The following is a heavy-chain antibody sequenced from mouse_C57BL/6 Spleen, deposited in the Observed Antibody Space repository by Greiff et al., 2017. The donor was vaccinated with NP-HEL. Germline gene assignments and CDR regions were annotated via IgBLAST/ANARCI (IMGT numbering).Heavy chain of an antibody. V-gene: IGHV1-81*01. CDR2: IYPRSGNT. CDR3: ARGGSSSDYYAMDY. D-gene: IGHD1-1*01. Sequence: QVQLKESGAELARPGASVKLSCKASGYTFTSYGISWVKQRTGQGLEWIGEIYPRSGNTYYNEKFKGKATLTADKSSSTAYMELRSLTSEDSAVYFCARGGSSSDYYAMDYWGQGTSVTVSS. CDR1: GYTFTSYG. J-gene: IGHJ4*01.